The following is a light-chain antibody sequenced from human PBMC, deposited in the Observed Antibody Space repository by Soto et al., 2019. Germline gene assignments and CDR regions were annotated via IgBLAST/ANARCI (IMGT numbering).Light chain of an antibody. CDR1: QSLLHSDGKTY. Sequence: SCKSSQSLLHSDGKTYLYWYLQKPGQPPQLLIYEVSNRFSGVPDRFSGSGSGTDYKLNLRWVEAEDAGVYYCMQSIQLPRSFAKGTRLEIK. CDR3: MQSIQLPRS. J-gene: IGKJ5*01. CDR2: EVS. V-gene: IGKV2D-29*01.